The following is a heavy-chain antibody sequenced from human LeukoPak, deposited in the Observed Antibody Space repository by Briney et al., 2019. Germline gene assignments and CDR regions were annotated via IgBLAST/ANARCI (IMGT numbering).Heavy chain of an antibody. J-gene: IGHJ4*02. CDR1: GYTFTSYG. V-gene: IGHV1-18*01. CDR2: ISPYNGDT. Sequence: ASVTVSCKASGYTFTSYGITWVRQAPGQGLEWMGWISPYNGDTNYAQKLQGRVTITTDTSTSTAYMELGSLRSDDTAVYYCARDRGGGSRASDYWGQGTLVTVSS. D-gene: IGHD1-26*01. CDR3: ARDRGGGSRASDY.